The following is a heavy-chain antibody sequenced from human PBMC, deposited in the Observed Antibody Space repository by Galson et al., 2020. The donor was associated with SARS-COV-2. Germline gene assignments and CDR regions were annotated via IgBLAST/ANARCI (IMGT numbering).Heavy chain of an antibody. CDR1: GGSVTTYY. V-gene: IGHV4-59*08. CDR3: ASLFSCGGGSCYGMDV. CDR2: FYYSGNT. J-gene: IGHJ6*02. Sequence: SETLSLTCTVSGGSVTTYYWTWIRQPPGKGFESIGYFYYSGNTNYNPSLMSRATISVDTSKNQFSLNIRSVTAADTAVYYCASLFSCGGGSCYGMDVWGQGTTVTVSS. D-gene: IGHD2-15*01.